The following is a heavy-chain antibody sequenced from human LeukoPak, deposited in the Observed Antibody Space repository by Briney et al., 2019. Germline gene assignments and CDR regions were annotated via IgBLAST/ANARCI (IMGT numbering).Heavy chain of an antibody. Sequence: SETLSLTCTVSGYSISSGYYWGWIRQPPGKGLEWIGSIYHSGSTYHNPSLKSRVTISVDTSKNQFSLKLSSVTAADTAVYYCARERLGATGYYMDVWGKGTTVTVSS. CDR1: GYSISSGYY. CDR3: ARERLGATGYYMDV. J-gene: IGHJ6*03. CDR2: IYHSGST. V-gene: IGHV4-38-2*02. D-gene: IGHD1-26*01.